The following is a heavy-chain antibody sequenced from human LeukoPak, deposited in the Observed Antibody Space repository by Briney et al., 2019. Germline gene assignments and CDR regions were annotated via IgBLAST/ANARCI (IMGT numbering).Heavy chain of an antibody. V-gene: IGHV1-69*05. CDR2: IIPIFGTA. CDR1: GGTFNSYA. Sequence: SVKVSCKASGGTFNSYAISWVRQAPGRGLEWMGRIIPIFGTANYAQKFQGRVTITTDESTSTAYMELSSLRSEDTAVYYCARDFYYDSSGASWFDPWGQGTLVTVSS. J-gene: IGHJ5*02. CDR3: ARDFYYDSSGASWFDP. D-gene: IGHD3-22*01.